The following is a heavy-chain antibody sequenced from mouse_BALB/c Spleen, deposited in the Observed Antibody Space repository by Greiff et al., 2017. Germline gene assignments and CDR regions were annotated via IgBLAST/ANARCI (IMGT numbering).Heavy chain of an antibody. J-gene: IGHJ2*01. CDR2: IWAGGST. D-gene: IGHD2-14*01. CDR1: GFSLTSYG. V-gene: IGHV2-9*02. CDR3: ARDPSYYRYDGGFDY. Sequence: QVQLKESGPGLVAPSQSLSITCTVSGFSLTSYGVHWVRQPPGKGLEWLGVIWAGGSTNYNSALMSRLSISKDNSKSQVFLKMNSLQTDDTAMYYCARDPSYYRYDGGFDYWGQGTTLTVSS.